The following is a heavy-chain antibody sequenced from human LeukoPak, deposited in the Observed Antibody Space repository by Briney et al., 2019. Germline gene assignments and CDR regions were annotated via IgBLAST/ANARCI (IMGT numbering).Heavy chain of an antibody. V-gene: IGHV1-24*01. CDR2: FDPEDGET. J-gene: IGHJ6*02. D-gene: IGHD2/OR15-2a*01. Sequence: ASVKVSCKVSGYTLTELSMHWVRQAPGKGLEWMGGFDPEDGETIYAQKFQGRVTMTEHTSTDTAYMELSSLRSEDTAVYYCATPGTTFYSYYYYGMDVWGQGTTVTVSS. CDR1: GYTLTELS. CDR3: ATPGTTFYSYYYYGMDV.